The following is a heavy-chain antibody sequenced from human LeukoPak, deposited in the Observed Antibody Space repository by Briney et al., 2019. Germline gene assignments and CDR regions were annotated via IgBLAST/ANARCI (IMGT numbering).Heavy chain of an antibody. CDR1: GGSISSGDYY. CDR3: ARERVDIVVVPAAPAGGYFDY. CDR2: IYYSGST. J-gene: IGHJ4*02. V-gene: IGHV4-30-4*01. Sequence: SETLSLTCTVSGGSISSGDYYWSWIRQPPGKGLEWIGHIYYSGSTYYNPSLKSRVTISVDTSKNQFSLKLSSVTAADMAVYYCARERVDIVVVPAAPAGGYFDYWGQGTLVTVSS. D-gene: IGHD2-2*01.